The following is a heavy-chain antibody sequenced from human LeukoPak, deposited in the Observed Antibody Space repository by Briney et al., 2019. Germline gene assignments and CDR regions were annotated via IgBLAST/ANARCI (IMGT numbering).Heavy chain of an antibody. CDR1: GYTFTRYY. CDR3: ARDHTVTTQPKPHYGKDV. Sequence: VASVPDSCQASGYTFTRYYMHWVRPAPGQGLEWMGLIHPNSGDTNYAQKFHGRVTMTRYTSISTAYMELSRLRSDDTAVYYCARDHTVTTQPKPHYGKDVWGQGTTVTVSS. CDR2: IHPNSGDT. J-gene: IGHJ6*02. D-gene: IGHD4-11*01. V-gene: IGHV1-2*02.